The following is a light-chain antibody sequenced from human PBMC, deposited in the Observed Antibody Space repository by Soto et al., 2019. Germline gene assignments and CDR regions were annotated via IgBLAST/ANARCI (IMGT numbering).Light chain of an antibody. CDR2: LNSDGSH. J-gene: IGLJ2*01. Sequence: QAVVTQAPSASASLGASVKLTCTLSSGHSSYAIAWHQQQPEKGPRFLMKLNSDGSHSKGDGIPDRFSGSSSGAERYLTISSLQSEDEADYYCQTGGTGILVFGGGTKVTVL. CDR3: QTGGTGILV. CDR1: SGHSSYA. V-gene: IGLV4-69*01.